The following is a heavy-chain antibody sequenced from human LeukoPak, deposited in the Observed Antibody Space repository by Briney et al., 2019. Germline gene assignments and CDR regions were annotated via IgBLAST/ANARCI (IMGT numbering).Heavy chain of an antibody. J-gene: IGHJ5*02. CDR3: ARAPKGATINWFDP. CDR1: GGTFSSYA. D-gene: IGHD1-26*01. Sequence: GASVKVSCKASGGTFSSYATSWVRQAPGQGLEWMGRIIPIFGIANYAQKFQGRVTITADKSTSTAYMELSSLRSEDTAVYYCARAPKGATINWFDPWGQGTLVTVSS. V-gene: IGHV1-69*04. CDR2: IIPIFGIA.